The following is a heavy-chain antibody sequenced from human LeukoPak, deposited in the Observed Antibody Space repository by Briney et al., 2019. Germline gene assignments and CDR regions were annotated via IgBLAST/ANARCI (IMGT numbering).Heavy chain of an antibody. CDR1: GFTFSSYA. CDR3: ARAPLWFSYYFDY. D-gene: IGHD3-10*01. J-gene: IGHJ4*02. V-gene: IGHV3-53*01. Sequence: PGGSLRLSCAASGFTFSSYAMSWVRQAPGKGLEWVSVIYSGGSTYYADSVKGRFTISRDNSKNTLYLQMNSLRAEDTAVYYCARAPLWFSYYFDYWGQGTLVTVSS. CDR2: IYSGGST.